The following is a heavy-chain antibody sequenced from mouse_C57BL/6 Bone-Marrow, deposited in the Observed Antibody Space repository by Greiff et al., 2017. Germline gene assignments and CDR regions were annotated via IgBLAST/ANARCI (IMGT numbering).Heavy chain of an antibody. V-gene: IGHV1-80*01. J-gene: IGHJ2*01. CDR3: ARNVIATYGFCTD. CDR1: GYAFSSYW. CDR2: IYPGDGDT. Sequence: QVQLQQSGAELVKPGASVKISCKASGYAFSSYWMNWVKQRPGKGLEWIGHIYPGDGDTNYNGKFKGQATLTADKSSSTAYMQISSLNSEDSAVYFCARNVIATYGFCTDWGQGTTLTVSS. D-gene: IGHD1-1*01.